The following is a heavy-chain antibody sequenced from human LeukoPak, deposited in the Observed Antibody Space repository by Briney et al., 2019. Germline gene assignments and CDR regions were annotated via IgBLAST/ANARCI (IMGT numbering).Heavy chain of an antibody. CDR1: GGSISSYY. V-gene: IGHV4-59*08. J-gene: IGHJ2*01. Sequence: SETLSLTCTVSGGSISSYYWSWIRQPPGKGLDWIGYIYYSGSTNYNPSLKSRVTISVDTSKNQFSLKLSSVTAADTAVYYCARTGGVGYSYGSQPWYFDLWGRGTLVTVSS. CDR2: IYYSGST. CDR3: ARTGGVGYSYGSQPWYFDL. D-gene: IGHD5-18*01.